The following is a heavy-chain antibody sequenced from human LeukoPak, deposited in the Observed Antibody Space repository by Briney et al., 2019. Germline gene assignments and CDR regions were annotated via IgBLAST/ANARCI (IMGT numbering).Heavy chain of an antibody. J-gene: IGHJ4*02. Sequence: GGSLRLSCAASTFTFSNYWMSWVRQAPGKGLEWVTFISYDGNNRKYADSVAGRFTVSRDNSKNTLYLEMNSVRPEDTALYYCVRKIGSPPSPGHFDYWGQGTLVTVSS. CDR2: ISYDGNNR. CDR3: VRKIGSPPSPGHFDY. CDR1: TFTFSNYW. V-gene: IGHV3-30*03. D-gene: IGHD1-26*01.